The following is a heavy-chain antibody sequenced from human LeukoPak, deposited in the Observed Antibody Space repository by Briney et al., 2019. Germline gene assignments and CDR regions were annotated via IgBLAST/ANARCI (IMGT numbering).Heavy chain of an antibody. CDR2: IWSDASNQ. CDR3: AKAPHRGIGYSNTVQH. V-gene: IGHV3-33*06. Sequence: TGGSLRLPCKPYILLLRQCDEHWVRQAPGKGLEWVADIWSDASNQFYADSVKGRFTISRDNFKNTVSLQMTSLRAEDTAIYYCAKAPHRGIGYSNTVQHWGQGSLVTVSS. D-gene: IGHD4-11*01. J-gene: IGHJ4*02. CDR1: ILLLRQCD.